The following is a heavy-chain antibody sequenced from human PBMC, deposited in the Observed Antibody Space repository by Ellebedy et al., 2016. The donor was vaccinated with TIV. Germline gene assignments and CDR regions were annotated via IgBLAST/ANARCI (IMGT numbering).Heavy chain of an antibody. CDR3: ASDGGSPKDY. V-gene: IGHV3-21*01. CDR2: ISSSSSYI. Sequence: PGGSLRLSCAASGFTFSSYSMNWVRKAPGKGLEWVSSISSSSSYIYYADSVKGRFTISRDNAKNSLYLQMNSLRAEDTAVYYCASDGGSPKDYWGQGTLVTVSS. D-gene: IGHD3-16*01. J-gene: IGHJ4*02. CDR1: GFTFSSYS.